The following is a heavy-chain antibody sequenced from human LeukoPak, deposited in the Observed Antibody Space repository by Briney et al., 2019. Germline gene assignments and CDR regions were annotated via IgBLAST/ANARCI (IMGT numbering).Heavy chain of an antibody. CDR2: IYYSGGT. CDR3: ARESYGDEGGYFDY. Sequence: SETLSLTCAVSGGSISSYYWSWIRQPPGKGLEWIGYIYYSGGTNYNPSLKSRVTISVDTSKNRFSLKLSSVTAADTAVYYCARESYGDEGGYFDYWGQGTLVTVSS. J-gene: IGHJ4*02. CDR1: GGSISSYY. D-gene: IGHD4-17*01. V-gene: IGHV4-59*01.